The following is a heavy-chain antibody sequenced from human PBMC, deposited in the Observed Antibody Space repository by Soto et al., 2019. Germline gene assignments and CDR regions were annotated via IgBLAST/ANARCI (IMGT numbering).Heavy chain of an antibody. V-gene: IGHV3-30*02. J-gene: IGHJ4*02. CDR2: IWYDGSNK. D-gene: IGHD3-10*01. CDR1: GFTFSSYG. CDR3: AKVKYYGSGSYSSYFDY. Sequence: PGGSLRLSCAASGFTFSSYGMHWVRQAPGKGLEWVAVIWYDGSNKYYADSVKGRFTISRDNSKNTLYLQMNSLRAEDTAVYYCAKVKYYGSGSYSSYFDYWGQGTLVTVSS.